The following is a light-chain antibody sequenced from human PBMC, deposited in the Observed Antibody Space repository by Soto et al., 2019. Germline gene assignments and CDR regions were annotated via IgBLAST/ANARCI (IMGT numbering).Light chain of an antibody. CDR1: SSDVGAYNH. CDR3: ISYTTSATWV. J-gene: IGLJ3*02. V-gene: IGLV2-14*01. Sequence: QSALTQPASVSGSPGQSITISCTGTSSDVGAYNHVCWYQQHPGKAPKLMISEVSNRPSGVSDRFSGSKSGNTASLTISGLQAGDEADYYCISYTTSATWVFGGGTQLTVL. CDR2: EVS.